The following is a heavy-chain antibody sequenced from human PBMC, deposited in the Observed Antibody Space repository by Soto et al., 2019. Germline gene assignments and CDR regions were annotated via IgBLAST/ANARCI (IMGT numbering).Heavy chain of an antibody. V-gene: IGHV3-33*01. J-gene: IGHJ2*01. CDR2: IFYDGSKQ. Sequence: QVQLVESGGDVVQPGRSLRLSCAASGFTFRNYGMHWVRQAPGKGLEWLAVIFYDGSKQYYADSVKGRFAISRDNSKNTLYVQMNSLRVEDTAVYYCARDQRSWYFDLWGRGTLVTVSS. CDR1: GFTFRNYG. CDR3: ARDQRSWYFDL.